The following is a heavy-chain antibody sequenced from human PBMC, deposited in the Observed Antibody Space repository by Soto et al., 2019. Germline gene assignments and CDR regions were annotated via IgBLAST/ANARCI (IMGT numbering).Heavy chain of an antibody. CDR1: GFTFSSYG. Sequence: QVQLVESGGGVVQPGRSLRLSCAASGFTFSSYGMHWVRQAPGKGLEWVAVIWYDGSNKYYADSVKGRFTISRDNSKNTLYLQMNSRRAEDTAVYYCSRAGGYGSGTYGHAWGQGTLVTVSS. CDR3: SRAGGYGSGTYGHA. V-gene: IGHV3-33*01. J-gene: IGHJ5*02. D-gene: IGHD3-10*01. CDR2: IWYDGSNK.